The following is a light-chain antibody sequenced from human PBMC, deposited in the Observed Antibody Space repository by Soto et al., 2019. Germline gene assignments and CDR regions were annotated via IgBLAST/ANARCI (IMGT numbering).Light chain of an antibody. J-gene: IGLJ2*01. Sequence: QSALTQPASVSGSLGQSITISCTGTSSDVGGYNYVSWYQQHPGKGPKLMIYDVTNRPSGVSNRFSGSKSGNTASLTISGLQAEDEADYYCSSYTSSSTVVFGGGTKLTVL. CDR3: SSYTSSSTVV. CDR1: SSDVGGYNY. V-gene: IGLV2-14*01. CDR2: DVT.